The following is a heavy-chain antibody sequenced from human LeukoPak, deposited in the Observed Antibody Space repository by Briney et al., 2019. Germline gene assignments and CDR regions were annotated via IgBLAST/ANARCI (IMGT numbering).Heavy chain of an antibody. CDR2: IRYDGSNK. J-gene: IGHJ5*02. D-gene: IGHD1-14*01. V-gene: IGHV3-30*02. CDR3: AKDTTPPKAGFDP. Sequence: GGSLRLSCAASGFTFSSYGMHWVRQAPGKGLEWVAFIRYDGSNKYYADSVKGRFTISRDNPKNTLYLQMNSLRAEDTAVYYCAKDTTPPKAGFDPWGQGALVTVSS. CDR1: GFTFSSYG.